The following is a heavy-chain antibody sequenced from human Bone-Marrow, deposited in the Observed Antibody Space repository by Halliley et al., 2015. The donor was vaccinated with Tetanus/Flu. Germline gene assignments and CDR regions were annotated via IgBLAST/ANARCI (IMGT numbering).Heavy chain of an antibody. CDR2: IEDTGNA. J-gene: IGHJ4*02. CDR1: GGSISSNW. Sequence: GLVKPSGTLSLTCAVSGGSISSNWWSWVRQAPGKGLEWIGEIEDTGNAHYNPSLKSRVSLSVDKSKNRLSLALRSLTAADTAVFLCVKAATSCLGYWGQGILVTVSS. CDR3: VKAATSCLGY. V-gene: IGHV4-4*02.